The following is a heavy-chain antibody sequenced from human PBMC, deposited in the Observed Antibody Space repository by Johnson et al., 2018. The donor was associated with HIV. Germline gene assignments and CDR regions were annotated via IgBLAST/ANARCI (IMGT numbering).Heavy chain of an antibody. CDR2: IKQDGSEK. Sequence: EQLVESGGGVVQPGRSLRLSCAASGFTFSSYGMHWVRQAPGKGLEWVANIKQDGSEKYYVASVKGRFTISRDNAKNSLYLQLNSLRADDTAVNFCARDRYGDSDAFDIWGQGTMVTVSS. J-gene: IGHJ3*02. CDR1: GFTFSSYG. CDR3: ARDRYGDSDAFDI. D-gene: IGHD4-17*01. V-gene: IGHV3-7*01.